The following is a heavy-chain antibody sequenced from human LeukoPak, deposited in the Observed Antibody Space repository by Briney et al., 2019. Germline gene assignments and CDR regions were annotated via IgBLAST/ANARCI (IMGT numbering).Heavy chain of an antibody. CDR1: GFIFSSYW. J-gene: IGHJ6*03. CDR2: ISGSGNST. Sequence: QPGGSLRLSCAASGFIFSSYWMSWVRQAPGKGLEWVSAISGSGNSTYYADSVKGRFTISRDNSKNTLYLQMNSLRAEDTAVYYCAKRASKATVTYYYYYYMDVWGKGTTVTISS. V-gene: IGHV3-23*01. CDR3: AKRASKATVTYYYYYYMDV. D-gene: IGHD4-17*01.